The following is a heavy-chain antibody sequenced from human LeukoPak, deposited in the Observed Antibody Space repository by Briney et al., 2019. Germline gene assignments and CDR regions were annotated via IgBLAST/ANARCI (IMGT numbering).Heavy chain of an antibody. V-gene: IGHV4-34*01. CDR2: INHSGST. J-gene: IGHJ6*03. CDR1: GGSFSGYY. D-gene: IGHD3-3*02. Sequence: SGTLSLTCAVYGGSFSGYYWSWIRQPPGKGLEWIGEINHSGSTNYNPSLKSRVTISVDTSKNQFSLKLSSVTAADTAVYYCARLRPHFWSGYYLPYYYYYMDVWGKGTTVPVSS. CDR3: ARLRPHFWSGYYLPYYYYYMDV.